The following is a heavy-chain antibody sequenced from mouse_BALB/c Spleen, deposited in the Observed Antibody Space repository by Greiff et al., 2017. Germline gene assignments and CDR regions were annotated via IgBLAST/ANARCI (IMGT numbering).Heavy chain of an antibody. J-gene: IGHJ3*01. CDR3: ARTYAY. D-gene: IGHD5-1*01. CDR1: GYSITSDYA. CDR2: ISYSGST. V-gene: IGHV3-2*02. Sequence: VQLQQSGPGLVKPSQSLSLTCTVTGYSITSDYAWNWLRQFPGNKLEWMGYISYSGSTSYNPSLKSRISITRDTSKNQFFLQLNSVTTEDTATYYCARTYAYWGQGTLVTVSA.